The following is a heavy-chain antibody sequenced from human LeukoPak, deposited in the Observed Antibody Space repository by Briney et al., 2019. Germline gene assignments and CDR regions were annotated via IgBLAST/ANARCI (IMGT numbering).Heavy chain of an antibody. Sequence: ASVKVSCKASGYTFTGYYMPWVRQAPGQGLEWMGWINPNSGGTNYAQKFQGRVTMTRDTSISTAYMELSRLRSDDTAVYYCARVKTYYYDSSGYSYQFDYWGQGTMVTVSS. CDR1: GYTFTGYY. J-gene: IGHJ4*02. CDR2: INPNSGGT. CDR3: ARVKTYYYDSSGYSYQFDY. D-gene: IGHD3-22*01. V-gene: IGHV1-2*02.